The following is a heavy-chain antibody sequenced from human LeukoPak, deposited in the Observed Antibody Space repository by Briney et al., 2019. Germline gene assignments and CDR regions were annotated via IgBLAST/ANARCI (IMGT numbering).Heavy chain of an antibody. CDR3: ARDRRGGYENYYYYYMDV. D-gene: IGHD5-12*01. Sequence: GGSLRLSCEVSGLTFGRYTMNWVRQAPGRGLEWVSSISTESIDLYYADSVKGRFTISRDNAKNSLYLQMSSLRAEDTAVYYCARDRRGGYENYYYYYMDVWGEGTTVTVSS. CDR2: ISTESIDL. J-gene: IGHJ6*03. V-gene: IGHV3-21*01. CDR1: GLTFGRYT.